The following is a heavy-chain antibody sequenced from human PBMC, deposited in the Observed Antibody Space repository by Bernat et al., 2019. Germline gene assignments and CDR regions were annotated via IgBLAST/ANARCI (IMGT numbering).Heavy chain of an antibody. V-gene: IGHV4-31*01. CDR3: GSTNSRGYYGSGSYAPIDY. CDR2: IYYSGST. J-gene: IGHJ4*02. CDR1: GCSISSGGYY. D-gene: IGHD3-10*01. Sequence: QVQLQESGPGLVKPSQTLSLSCTVSGCSISSGGYYWSWIRPHPGKGLVWIGYIYYSGSTYYNPSLKSLVTISVDTTKKQYPLQLSSVTAANTAVYYCGSTNSRGYYGSGSYAPIDYWGQGTLVTVSS.